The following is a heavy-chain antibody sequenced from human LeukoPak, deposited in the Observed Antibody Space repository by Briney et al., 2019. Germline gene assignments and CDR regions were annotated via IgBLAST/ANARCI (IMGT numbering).Heavy chain of an antibody. Sequence: ASVKVSCKASGGTLSSYAISWVRQAPGQGLEWMGGIIPVFGTAYYAQTFQGRVTITTDESTSTAYMELSSLRSEDTAVYYCARDVLGSATYYFDYWGQGTLVTVSS. CDR3: ARDVLGSATYYFDY. D-gene: IGHD3-16*01. J-gene: IGHJ4*02. CDR1: GGTLSSYA. V-gene: IGHV1-69*05. CDR2: IIPVFGTA.